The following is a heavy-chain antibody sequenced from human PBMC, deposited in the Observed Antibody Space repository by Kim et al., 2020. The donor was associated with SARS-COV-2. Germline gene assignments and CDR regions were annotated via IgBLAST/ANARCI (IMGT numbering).Heavy chain of an antibody. V-gene: IGHV4-59*01. J-gene: IGHJ5*02. CDR1: GGSISSYY. Sequence: SETLSLTCTVSGGSISSYYWSWIRQPPGKGLEWIGYIYYSGSTNYNPSLKSRVTISVDTSTNQFSLKLSSVTAADTAVYYCARAGRITIFGVVGWFDPWGQGTLVTVSS. CDR3: ARAGRITIFGVVGWFDP. CDR2: IYYSGST. D-gene: IGHD3-3*01.